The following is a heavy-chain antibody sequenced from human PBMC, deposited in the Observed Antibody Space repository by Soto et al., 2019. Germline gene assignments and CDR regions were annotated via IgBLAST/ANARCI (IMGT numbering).Heavy chain of an antibody. Sequence: PGESLKISCKGSGYSFTSYWIGWVRQMPGKGLEWMGIIYPGDSDTRYSPSFQGQVTISADKSISTAYLQWSSLGAEDTAIYYCATFMTVTGPGWGRASEYWGQGTRVTVSS. J-gene: IGHJ4*02. D-gene: IGHD6-19*01. V-gene: IGHV5-51*01. CDR3: ATFMTVTGPGWGRASEY. CDR1: GYSFTSYW. CDR2: IYPGDSDT.